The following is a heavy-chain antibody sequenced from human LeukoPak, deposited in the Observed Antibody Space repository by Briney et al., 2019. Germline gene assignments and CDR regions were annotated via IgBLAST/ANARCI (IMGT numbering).Heavy chain of an antibody. Sequence: PSETLSLSSVDPVGSFRGSNWSGIPDPPGKGRGWMGEVNHSGRTNYNPSLKSRVTISVDTSKNQFSLKLSSVTAADTAVYYCARVSSRYNWNYYRAFDVSGQGTMVTVSS. V-gene: IGHV4-34*01. CDR1: VGSFRGSN. D-gene: IGHD1-7*01. CDR3: ARVSSRYNWNYYRAFDV. J-gene: IGHJ3*01. CDR2: VNHSGRT.